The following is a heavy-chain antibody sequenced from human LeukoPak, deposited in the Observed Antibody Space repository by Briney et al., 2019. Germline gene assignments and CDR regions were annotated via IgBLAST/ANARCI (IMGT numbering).Heavy chain of an antibody. D-gene: IGHD4/OR15-4a*01. V-gene: IGHV1-2*02. CDR3: ARVLTLTGRDAFDI. Sequence: ASVKVSCKASRYTFTGYYMHWVRQAPGQGPEWMGWINPNSGGTYYGQKFQGRVTMTRDTSISTGYMELSRLRSDDTAVYYCARVLTLTGRDAFDIWGQGTMVTVSS. CDR1: RYTFTGYY. J-gene: IGHJ3*02. CDR2: INPNSGGT.